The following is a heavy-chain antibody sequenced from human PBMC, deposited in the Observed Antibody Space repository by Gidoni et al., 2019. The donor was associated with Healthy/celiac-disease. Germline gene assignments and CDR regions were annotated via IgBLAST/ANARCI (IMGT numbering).Heavy chain of an antibody. J-gene: IGHJ4*02. CDR3: ARGRWGSGDTPDY. D-gene: IGHD7-27*01. V-gene: IGHV4-59*09. Sequence: TNYNPSLKSRVTISVDTSKNQFSLKLSSVTAADTAVYYCARGRWGSGDTPDYWGQGTLVTVSS. CDR2: T.